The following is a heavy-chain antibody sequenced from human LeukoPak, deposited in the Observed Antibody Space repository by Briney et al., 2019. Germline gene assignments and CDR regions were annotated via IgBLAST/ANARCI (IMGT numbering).Heavy chain of an antibody. V-gene: IGHV3-23*01. J-gene: IGHJ4*02. CDR1: GFTFSSYG. CDR2: ISGSGGST. D-gene: IGHD3-22*01. CDR3: AKVGYYDSSGYGDFDY. Sequence: GGTLRLSCAASGFTFSSYGMSWVRQAPGKGLEWVSAISGSGGSTYYADSVKGRFTISRDNSKNTLYLQMNSLRAEDRAVYYCAKVGYYDSSGYGDFDYWGQGTLVTVSS.